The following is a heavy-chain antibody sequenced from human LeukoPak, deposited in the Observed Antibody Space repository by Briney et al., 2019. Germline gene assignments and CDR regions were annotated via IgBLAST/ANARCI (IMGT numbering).Heavy chain of an antibody. Sequence: PGGSLRLSCVVSGFTVSSNYMSWVRQAPGKGLEWVSVIYSGGSTYYADSVKGRFAISRDNAKNSLYLQMNSLRAEDTAVYYCARRSSGDAFDIWGQGTMVTVSS. D-gene: IGHD6-19*01. J-gene: IGHJ3*02. CDR2: IYSGGST. CDR3: ARRSSGDAFDI. V-gene: IGHV3-66*01. CDR1: GFTVSSNY.